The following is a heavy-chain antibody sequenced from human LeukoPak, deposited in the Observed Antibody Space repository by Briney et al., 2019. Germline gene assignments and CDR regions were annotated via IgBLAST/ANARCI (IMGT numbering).Heavy chain of an antibody. V-gene: IGHV4-59*08. D-gene: IGHD3-22*01. CDR3: ARHNHDSSGYSYYYYGMDV. CDR1: GGSISSYY. J-gene: IGHJ6*02. CDR2: IYYSGST. Sequence: SETLSLTCTVSGGSISSYYWSWIRRPPGKGLEWIGYIYYSGSTNYNPSLKSRVTISVDTSKNQFSLKLSSVTAADTAVYYCARHNHDSSGYSYYYYGMDVWGQGTTVTVSS.